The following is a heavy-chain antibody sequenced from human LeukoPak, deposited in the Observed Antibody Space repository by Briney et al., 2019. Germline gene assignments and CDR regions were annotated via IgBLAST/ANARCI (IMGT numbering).Heavy chain of an antibody. CDR2: ISSSSSYI. D-gene: IGHD5-18*01. J-gene: IGHJ3*02. CDR1: GFTFSSYS. V-gene: IGHV3-21*01. CDR3: ARDTARIQLWLPASEAFDI. Sequence: KPGGSLRLSCAASGFTFSSYSMNWVRQAPGKGLEWVSSISSSSSYIYYAASVKGRFTISRDNAKNSLYLPMNSLRAKDTSVHYCARDTARIQLWLPASEAFDIWGQGTMVTVSS.